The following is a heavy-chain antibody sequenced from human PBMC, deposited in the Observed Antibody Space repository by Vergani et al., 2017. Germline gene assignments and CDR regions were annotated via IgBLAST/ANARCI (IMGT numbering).Heavy chain of an antibody. CDR3: VKVSRITMVRGVIIADAVDI. CDR2: ISRNGGST. D-gene: IGHD3-10*01. CDR1: GFTFTLFA. J-gene: IGHJ3*02. Sequence: EVQLVESGGGLVQPGGSLRLSCSASGFTFTLFAMHWVRQAPGKALQFLSAISRNGGSTYYADSVKGRFTISRDNSKNTLYLQMSSLRAEDTAVYYCVKVSRITMVRGVIIADAVDIWGQGTMVTVSS. V-gene: IGHV3-64D*06.